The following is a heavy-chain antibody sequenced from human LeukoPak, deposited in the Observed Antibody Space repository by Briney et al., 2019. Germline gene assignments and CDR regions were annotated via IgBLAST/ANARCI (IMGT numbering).Heavy chain of an antibody. J-gene: IGHJ4*02. CDR2: MNPNSGNT. D-gene: IGHD1-26*01. CDR1: GYTFTSYD. V-gene: IGHV1-8*01. Sequence: GASVKVSFKASGYTFTSYDINWVRQAPGQGLEGMGWMNPNSGNTGYAQKFQGRVTMTRNTSISTAYMELSSLRSEDTAVYYCARIVEHAVGGYWGQGTLVTVSS. CDR3: ARIVEHAVGGY.